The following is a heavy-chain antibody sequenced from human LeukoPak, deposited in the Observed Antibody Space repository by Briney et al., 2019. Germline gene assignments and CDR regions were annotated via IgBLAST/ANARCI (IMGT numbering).Heavy chain of an antibody. J-gene: IGHJ6*02. CDR3: ARDSSTYGDYLASFYYGMYV. Sequence: SDPLSLTCTVSGGFISRYHWSWLRQPPGKGLEGIVNTYYNGSTNYSPSLKSRVTISLDTSKNQLSLKLSSVTAADTAVYYCARDSSTYGDYLASFYYGMYVWGQGTTVTVSS. CDR2: TYYNGST. D-gene: IGHD4-17*01. V-gene: IGHV4-59*01. CDR1: GGFISRYH.